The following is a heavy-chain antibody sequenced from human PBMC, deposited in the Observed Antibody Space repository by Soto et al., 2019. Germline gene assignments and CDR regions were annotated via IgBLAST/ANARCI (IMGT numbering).Heavy chain of an antibody. D-gene: IGHD2-15*01. V-gene: IGHV1-18*01. CDR1: GYTFSSHG. CDR2: ISGYNGNA. J-gene: IGHJ5*01. Sequence: QVQLVQSGAEVRKPGASVKVYCKASGYTFSSHGIIWVRQAPGQGLEWMGWISGYNGNAKYAQRFQGRVTMTPDTSTSTVYMALRSLGSDDSAVYYCAREGSYGWYDCWGEGTLVTVSS. CDR3: AREGSYGWYDC.